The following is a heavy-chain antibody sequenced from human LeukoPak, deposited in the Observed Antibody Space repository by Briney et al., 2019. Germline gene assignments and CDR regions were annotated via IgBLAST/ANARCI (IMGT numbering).Heavy chain of an antibody. V-gene: IGHV3-23*01. CDR2: ISGSGGSR. J-gene: IGHJ4*02. CDR1: GFTFSS. D-gene: IGHD2-15*01. CDR3: AQGRISPDS. Sequence: GGSLRLSCAASGFTFSSWVRQAPGKGLEWVSTISGSGGSRSYADSVKGRFTISRDNSKNTLYLQMNSLRAEDTAVYYCAQGRISPDSWGQGTLVTVSS.